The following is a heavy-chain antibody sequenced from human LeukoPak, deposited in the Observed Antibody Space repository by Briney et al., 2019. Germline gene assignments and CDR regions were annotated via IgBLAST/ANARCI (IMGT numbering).Heavy chain of an antibody. CDR2: IYYSGST. CDR3: ARGTGTAMVHRYYGMDV. V-gene: IGHV4-59*12. D-gene: IGHD5-18*01. CDR1: GGSISSYY. Sequence: TSETLSLTCTVSGGSISSYYWSWIRQPPGKGLEWIGYIYYSGSTYYNPSLKSRITISVDTSKNQFSLKLSSVTAADTAVYYCARGTGTAMVHRYYGMDVWGQGTTVTVSS. J-gene: IGHJ6*02.